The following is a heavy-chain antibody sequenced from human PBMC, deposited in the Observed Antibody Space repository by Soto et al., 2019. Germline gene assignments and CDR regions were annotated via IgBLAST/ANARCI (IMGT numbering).Heavy chain of an antibody. D-gene: IGHD3-16*02. J-gene: IGHJ3*02. V-gene: IGHV1-2*04. CDR2: INPNSGGT. CDR3: ARDQNDYIWGSYRSGAFDI. Sequence: QVQLVQSGAEVKKPGASVKVSCKASGYTFTGYYMHWVRQAPGQGLEWMGWINPNSGGTNYAQKFQGWVTMTRETSISTAYMELSRLRSDDTAVYYCARDQNDYIWGSYRSGAFDIWGQGTMVTVSS. CDR1: GYTFTGYY.